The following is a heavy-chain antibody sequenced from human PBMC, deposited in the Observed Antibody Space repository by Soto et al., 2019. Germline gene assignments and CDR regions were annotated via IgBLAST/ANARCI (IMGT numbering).Heavy chain of an antibody. J-gene: IGHJ5*02. CDR3: ARERAAYYYGSGSYYNWFDP. V-gene: IGHV4-34*01. CDR2: INHSGST. D-gene: IGHD3-10*01. Sequence: SETLSLTCAVYGGSFSGYYWSWIRQPPGKGLEWIGEINHSGSTNYNPSLKSRVTISVDTSKNQFSLKLSSVTAADTAVYYCARERAAYYYGSGSYYNWFDPWGQGTLVTVSS. CDR1: GGSFSGYY.